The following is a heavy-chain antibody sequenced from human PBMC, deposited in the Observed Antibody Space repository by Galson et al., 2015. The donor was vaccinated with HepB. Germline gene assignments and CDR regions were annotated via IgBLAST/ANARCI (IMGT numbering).Heavy chain of an antibody. CDR1: GFTFIAYY. V-gene: IGHV3-7*01. Sequence: SLRLSCAASGFTFIAYYMSWVRQAPGKGLEWVANLNQGGSEKNSVDSVKGRFTISRDNVRNSLYLQMNSLRAEDTAVYYCARDSVSCCGCAFDVWGQGTVVTVSS. D-gene: IGHD5/OR15-5a*01. J-gene: IGHJ3*01. CDR3: ARDSVSCCGCAFDV. CDR2: LNQGGSEK.